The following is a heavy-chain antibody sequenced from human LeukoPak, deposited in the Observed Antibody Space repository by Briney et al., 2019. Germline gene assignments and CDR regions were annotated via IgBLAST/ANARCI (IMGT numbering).Heavy chain of an antibody. CDR2: ISSSSSYI. CDR1: GFTFSSYS. CDR3: AKGHVGYSYASGYFDY. V-gene: IGHV3-21*04. J-gene: IGHJ4*02. D-gene: IGHD5-18*01. Sequence: GGSLRLSCAASGFTFSSYSMNWVRQAPGKGLEWVSSISSSSSYIYYADSVKGRFTISRDNAKNSLYLQMNSLRAEDTALYYCAKGHVGYSYASGYFDYWGQGTLVTVSS.